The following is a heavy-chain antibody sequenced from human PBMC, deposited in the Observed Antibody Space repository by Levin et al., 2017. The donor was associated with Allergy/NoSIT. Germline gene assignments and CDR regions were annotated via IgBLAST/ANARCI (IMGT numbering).Heavy chain of an antibody. Sequence: PSETLSLTCAVYGGSFSGFFWGWIRQPPGKGLAWIGDINQSGNTNYNPSLTSRVTISVDTSKSQFSLNLTSVTAADTALYYCARGRRYCSSSTCYVDAFEIWGQGTMVTVSS. CDR3: ARGRRYCSSSTCYVDAFEI. CDR1: GGSFSGFF. J-gene: IGHJ3*02. CDR2: INQSGNT. D-gene: IGHD2-2*01. V-gene: IGHV4-34*01.